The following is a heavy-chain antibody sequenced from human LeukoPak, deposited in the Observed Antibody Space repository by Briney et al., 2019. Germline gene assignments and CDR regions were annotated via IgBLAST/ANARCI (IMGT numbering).Heavy chain of an antibody. CDR3: VKARGAGSHKDWYFDY. D-gene: IGHD3/OR15-3a*01. Sequence: GGSLRLSCAASGFIFNNYGMSWVRQAPGKGLEWVSGLSGSGGSIWYADSEKGRFTISRDNPKNTLYLQMNSLRAEDTAIYYCVKARGAGSHKDWYFDYWGQGTLVTVSS. CDR1: GFIFNNYG. V-gene: IGHV3-23*01. CDR2: LSGSGGSI. J-gene: IGHJ4*02.